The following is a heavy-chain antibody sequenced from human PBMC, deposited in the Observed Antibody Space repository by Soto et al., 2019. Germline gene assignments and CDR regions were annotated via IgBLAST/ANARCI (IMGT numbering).Heavy chain of an antibody. D-gene: IGHD6-13*01. V-gene: IGHV4-59*08. CDR3: ARGTPSLLLGRSSRGHRFDH. J-gene: IGHJ5*02. Sequence: SQALSLTCTGSGGSISSYYWSWIRQPPGKGLEWIGYMYYGGRTNYNPSLKSRVTISVDTSKMQVSLKLSSVTAADTAEYFCARGTPSLLLGRSSRGHRFDHSGQGTPDTVSS. CDR2: MYYGGRT. CDR1: GGSISSYY.